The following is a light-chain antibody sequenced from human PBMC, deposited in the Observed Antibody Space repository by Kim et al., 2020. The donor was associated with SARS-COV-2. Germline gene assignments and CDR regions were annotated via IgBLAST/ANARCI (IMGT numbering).Light chain of an antibody. CDR2: AAS. Sequence: LSPGESATHSCRASESINSRYLAWYQQKPGQAPRLLIYAASSRATGISDRFSGSGSGTDFTLTISRLEPEDIAVYYCQQYGTSLYTFGQGTKLEI. J-gene: IGKJ2*01. CDR3: QQYGTSLYT. CDR1: ESINSRY. V-gene: IGKV3-20*01.